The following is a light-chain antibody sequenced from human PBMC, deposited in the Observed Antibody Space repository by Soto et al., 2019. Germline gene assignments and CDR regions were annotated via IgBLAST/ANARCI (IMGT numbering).Light chain of an antibody. Sequence: DIQMTQSPSSLSASVGDRVIITCQASQDISQYLNWYQQKAGKAPKLLFYDASNLETGVSPRFSGSGSGTYFSCNISRLQPEDIATYYCQQYDHIPFTFGPGTKVDIK. CDR3: QQYDHIPFT. J-gene: IGKJ3*01. V-gene: IGKV1-33*01. CDR2: DAS. CDR1: QDISQY.